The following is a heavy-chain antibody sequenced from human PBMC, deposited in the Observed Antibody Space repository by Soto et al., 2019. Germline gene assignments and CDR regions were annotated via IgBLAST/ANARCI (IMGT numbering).Heavy chain of an antibody. CDR3: ARILGDGGSGNYYYGMDV. CDR2: INPSGDTT. J-gene: IGHJ6*02. Sequence: INPSGDTTGYAQRFQGRVTMTKDTSTSTVYMELSSLRSEDTAVYYCARILGDGGSGNYYYGMDVWGQGTTVNAP. V-gene: IGHV1-46*01. D-gene: IGHD3-10*01.